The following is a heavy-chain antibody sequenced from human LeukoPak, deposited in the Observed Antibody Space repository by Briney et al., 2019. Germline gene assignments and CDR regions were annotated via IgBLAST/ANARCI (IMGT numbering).Heavy chain of an antibody. CDR2: INLSGST. CDR3: ARVSISLFGVVTAHFDS. J-gene: IGHJ4*02. V-gene: IGHV4-34*01. D-gene: IGHD3-3*01. Sequence: SETLSLTCGVSGGSFSGSYWGWIRQPPGKGLECIGEINLSGSTNYNSSLTSRVTISLDTSENQFSLNLRSVTTADTAVYYCARVSISLFGVVTAHFDSWGQGTLVAVSS. CDR1: GGSFSGSY.